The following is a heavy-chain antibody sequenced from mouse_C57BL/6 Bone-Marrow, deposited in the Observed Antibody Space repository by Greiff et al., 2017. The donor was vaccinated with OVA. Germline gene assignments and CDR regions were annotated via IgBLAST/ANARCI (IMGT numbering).Heavy chain of an antibody. CDR2: INPSTGGT. Sequence: VQLQQSGPELVKPGASVKISCKASGYSFTGYYMNWVKQSPEKSLEWIGEINPSTGGTTYNQKFKAKATLTVDKSSSTAYMQLKSLTSEDSAVYYCARSGIYYGNFYWYFDVWGTGTTVTGSS. J-gene: IGHJ1*03. CDR1: GYSFTGYY. V-gene: IGHV1-42*01. CDR3: ARSGIYYGNFYWYFDV. D-gene: IGHD2-1*01.